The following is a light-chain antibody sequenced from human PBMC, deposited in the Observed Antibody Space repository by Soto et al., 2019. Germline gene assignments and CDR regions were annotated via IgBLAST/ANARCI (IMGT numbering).Light chain of an antibody. Sequence: QSVLTQPPSVSAAPGQKVTISCSGSSSNIGNNYVSWYQHFPGTAPKLLIYDNDKRPSGIPDRFSGSKSGTSATLGITGLQTGDEADYYCGTWDSSLSALVFGGGTKVTVL. CDR3: GTWDSSLSALV. J-gene: IGLJ3*02. V-gene: IGLV1-51*01. CDR1: SSNIGNNY. CDR2: DND.